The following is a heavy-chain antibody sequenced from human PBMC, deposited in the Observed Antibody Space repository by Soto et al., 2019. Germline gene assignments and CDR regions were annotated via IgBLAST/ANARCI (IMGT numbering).Heavy chain of an antibody. D-gene: IGHD3-3*01. CDR1: GFSLSRAW. V-gene: IGHV3-74*01. CDR2: INKDATT. CDR3: AREDFWSLA. Sequence: EVQLAESGGGFVEPGGSLRLSCVVSGFSLSRAWMDWVRQVPGKGLVWVSRINKDATTTYADSVKGRFTISRDTAKNTLYLQMNRLRAEDTALYFWAREDFWSLAWGQGTLVTGSS. J-gene: IGHJ5*02.